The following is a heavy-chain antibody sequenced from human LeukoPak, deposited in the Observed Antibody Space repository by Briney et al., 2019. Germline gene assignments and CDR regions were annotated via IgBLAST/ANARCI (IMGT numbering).Heavy chain of an antibody. Sequence: GGSLRLSCAASGFTFSTYCMNWVRQAPGKGLVWVSRISSDGSSTNYADSVKGRFTISRDNAKNTLYLQMNSLRAEDTAVYFCSRDREQQPTFDYWGRGTLVTVSS. CDR3: SRDREQQPTFDY. D-gene: IGHD6-13*01. V-gene: IGHV3-74*01. J-gene: IGHJ4*02. CDR1: GFTFSTYC. CDR2: ISSDGSST.